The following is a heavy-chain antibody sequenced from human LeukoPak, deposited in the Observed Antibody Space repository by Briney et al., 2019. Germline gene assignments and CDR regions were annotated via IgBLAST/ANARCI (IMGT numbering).Heavy chain of an antibody. CDR1: GVSISSGGYS. D-gene: IGHD3-10*01. CDR2: IFHSVTT. V-gene: IGHV4-30-2*01. Sequence: PSQTLSLTCAVSGVSISSGGYSWTWIRQPPGKGLEWIGSIFHSVTTYYNPSLKSRVTISVDRSKNHFSLNLSSVTAADTSLYDCASLQFISRVFDVWGQGTMVTVSS. CDR3: ASLQFISRVFDV. J-gene: IGHJ3*01.